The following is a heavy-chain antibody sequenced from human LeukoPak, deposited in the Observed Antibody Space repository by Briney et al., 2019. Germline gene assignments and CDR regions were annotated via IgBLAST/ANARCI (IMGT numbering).Heavy chain of an antibody. Sequence: ASVKVSCKASGYTFTSYYMHWVRQAPGQGLEWMGIINPSGGSTSYAQKFRGRVTMTRDTSTSTVYMELSSLRSEDTAVYYCARDPLSVEMATIYDYWGQGTLVTVSS. CDR3: ARDPLSVEMATIYDY. CDR2: INPSGGST. J-gene: IGHJ4*02. V-gene: IGHV1-46*01. CDR1: GYTFTSYY. D-gene: IGHD5-24*01.